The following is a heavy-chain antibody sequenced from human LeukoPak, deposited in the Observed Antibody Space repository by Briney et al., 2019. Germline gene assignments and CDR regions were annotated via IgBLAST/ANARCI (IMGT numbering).Heavy chain of an antibody. V-gene: IGHV3-7*01. J-gene: IGHJ4*02. CDR3: ASGFDSRFFDK. CDR1: GFTSSNYW. D-gene: IGHD3-22*01. Sequence: GGSLRLSCAASGFTSSNYWMTWVRQAPGKGLEWVANIKQDGNEKYCVDSVKGRFTISRDNAKNSLYLQMNSLRAEDTAVYYCASGFDSRFFDKWGQGTLVTVSS. CDR2: IKQDGNEK.